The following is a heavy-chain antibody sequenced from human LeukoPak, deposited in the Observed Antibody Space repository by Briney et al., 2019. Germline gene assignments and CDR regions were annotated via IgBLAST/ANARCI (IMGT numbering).Heavy chain of an antibody. CDR1: GFTFSSYG. J-gene: IGHJ5*02. D-gene: IGHD6-19*01. CDR2: IWYDGSNK. V-gene: IGHV3-33*01. Sequence: GRSLRLSCAASGFTFSSYGMQWARQAPGKGLEWVAVIWYDGSNKYYADSVKGRFTISRDNSKDTLYLQMNSLRAEDTAVYYCARDWVAVAGYENWFDPWGQGTLVTVSS. CDR3: ARDWVAVAGYENWFDP.